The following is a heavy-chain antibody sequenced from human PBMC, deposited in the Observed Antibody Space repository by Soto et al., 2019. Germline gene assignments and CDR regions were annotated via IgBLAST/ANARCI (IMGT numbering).Heavy chain of an antibody. Sequence: WGSLRLSCAASGFTFSTYAMSWVRQAPGKGLEWVAASSYNGVNTYYADSVKGRFTISRANYKNMLYLQMDSLRADGMSRYVCERDEWNSWDRETRVTVSS. CDR2: SSYNGVNT. V-gene: IGHV3-23*01. CDR3: ERDEWNS. J-gene: IGHJ4*02. D-gene: IGHD1-1*01. CDR1: GFTFSTYA.